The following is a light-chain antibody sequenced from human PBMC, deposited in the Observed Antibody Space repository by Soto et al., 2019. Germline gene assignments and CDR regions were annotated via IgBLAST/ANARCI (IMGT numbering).Light chain of an antibody. Sequence: EIVMTQSPATLSLSPGERATLSCRASQSVSSNLAWYQQKPGQAPRLLIYGASTRATGIPARFSGSGSGTEFTLTISSLQSEDFAVYYCQQYNNWPGTFGQGTKVEIK. CDR1: QSVSSN. J-gene: IGKJ1*01. CDR3: QQYNNWPGT. CDR2: GAS. V-gene: IGKV3-15*01.